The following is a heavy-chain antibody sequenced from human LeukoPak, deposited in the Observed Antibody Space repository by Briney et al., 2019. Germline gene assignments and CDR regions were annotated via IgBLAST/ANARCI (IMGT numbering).Heavy chain of an antibody. CDR1: GFMFSSNW. CDR3: AKEGRSLQTY. Sequence: GGSLRLSCAASGFMFSSNWMSWVRLTPGKGLEWVANIKEDGTETYYVDSVKGRFTISRDNAKNSLYLQMNSLRVEDTAVYYCAKEGRSLQTYWGQGTLVTVSS. CDR2: IKEDGTET. J-gene: IGHJ4*02. V-gene: IGHV3-7*03. D-gene: IGHD5-24*01.